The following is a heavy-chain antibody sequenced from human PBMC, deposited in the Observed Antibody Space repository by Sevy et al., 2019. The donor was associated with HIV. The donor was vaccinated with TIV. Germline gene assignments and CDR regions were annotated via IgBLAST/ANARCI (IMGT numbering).Heavy chain of an antibody. CDR1: GGSISSYH. J-gene: IGHJ6*02. D-gene: IGHD1-26*01. CDR3: ARHLAVGTSCMDV. V-gene: IGHV4-59*08. CDR2: VHSSGST. Sequence: SETLSLTCTVSGGSISSYHWSWIRQPPGKGLEWIAYVHSSGSTNYNPSLKSRVTISVDTSRNQFSLKLTSVIAADTAVYFSARHLAVGTSCMDVWGQGTTVTVSS.